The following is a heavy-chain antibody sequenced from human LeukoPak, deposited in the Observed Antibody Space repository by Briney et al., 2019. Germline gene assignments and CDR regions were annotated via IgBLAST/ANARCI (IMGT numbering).Heavy chain of an antibody. CDR2: INHSGST. V-gene: IGHV4-34*01. Sequence: SETLSLTCAVYGGSFSGYYWSWIRQPPGKGLESIREINHSGSTNYNPSLKSPVTISVDTSKNQFSLKLSSVTAADTAVYYCARAVAGCLWYWGQGTLVTVSS. J-gene: IGHJ4*02. D-gene: IGHD6-19*01. CDR1: GGSFSGYY. CDR3: ARAVAGCLWY.